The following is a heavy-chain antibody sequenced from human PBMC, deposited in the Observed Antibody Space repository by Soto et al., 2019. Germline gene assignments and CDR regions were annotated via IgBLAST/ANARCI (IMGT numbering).Heavy chain of an antibody. CDR1: GFTFSSYG. D-gene: IGHD6-19*01. J-gene: IGHJ6*02. CDR2: IWYDGSNK. V-gene: IGHV3-33*01. CDR3: AREHPSSGWSTNENGARVSYYYYGMDV. Sequence: QVQLVESGGGVAQPGRSLRLSCAASGFTFSSYGMHWVRQAPGKGLEWVAVIWYDGSNKYYADSVKGRFTISRDNSKNTLYLQMNSLRAEDTAVYYWAREHPSSGWSTNENGARVSYYYYGMDVWGQGTTVTVSS.